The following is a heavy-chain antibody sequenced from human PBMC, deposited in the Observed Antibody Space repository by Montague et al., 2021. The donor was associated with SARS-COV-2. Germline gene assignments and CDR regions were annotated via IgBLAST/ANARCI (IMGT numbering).Heavy chain of an antibody. CDR2: IYYSGST. D-gene: IGHD3-10*01. J-gene: IGHJ4*02. CDR3: AREISGSDYFDY. Sequence: SETLSLTCTVSGGSISSNYWNWIRQPPGRGLEWIGHIYYSGSTNYNPSLESRVTISADTSKNHFSLKLRSVTAADTAVYYCAREISGSDYFDYWGQGTVVTVSS. CDR1: GGSISSNY. V-gene: IGHV4-59*01.